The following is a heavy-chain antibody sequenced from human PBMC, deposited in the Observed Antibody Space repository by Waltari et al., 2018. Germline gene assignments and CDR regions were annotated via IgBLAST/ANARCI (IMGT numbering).Heavy chain of an antibody. J-gene: IGHJ4*02. D-gene: IGHD6-13*01. Sequence: QVQLVQSGAEVKKPGASVKVSCKASGYTFTSYAMHWVRQAPGQRLEWMGWINAGNGNTKDSQEFQGRVTITRDTSASTAYMELSSLRSEDMAVYYCARVRAAAGSGLGYWGQGTLVTVSS. CDR3: ARVRAAAGSGLGY. CDR2: INAGNGNT. V-gene: IGHV1-3*03. CDR1: GYTFTSYA.